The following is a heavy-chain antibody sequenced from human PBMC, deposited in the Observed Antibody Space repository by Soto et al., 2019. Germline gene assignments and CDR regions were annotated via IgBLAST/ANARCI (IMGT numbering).Heavy chain of an antibody. V-gene: IGHV1-69*12. Sequence: QVQLVQSGAEVKKPGSSVKVSCKASGGTFSSYAISWVRQAPGQGLEWMGGIIPIFGTANYAQKFQGRVTITADESTSTADMELSSLRSEDTAVYYCARVPLYCSGGSCYPGYYYGMDVWGQGTTVTVSS. CDR1: GGTFSSYA. D-gene: IGHD2-15*01. CDR3: ARVPLYCSGGSCYPGYYYGMDV. CDR2: IIPIFGTA. J-gene: IGHJ6*02.